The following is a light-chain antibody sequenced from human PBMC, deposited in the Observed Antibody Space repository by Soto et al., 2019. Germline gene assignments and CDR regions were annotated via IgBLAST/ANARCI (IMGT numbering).Light chain of an antibody. V-gene: IGKV3-20*01. J-gene: IGKJ5*01. Sequence: EIVLTQSPGTLSLSPGERATLSCRASQSFSTSYLAWYQQKPGQAPRLLIYGASSRATGIPDRFSGSGSGTDFILTISRLEPEDVAVYYCQQYGTSITFGQGTRLEI. CDR2: GAS. CDR3: QQYGTSIT. CDR1: QSFSTSY.